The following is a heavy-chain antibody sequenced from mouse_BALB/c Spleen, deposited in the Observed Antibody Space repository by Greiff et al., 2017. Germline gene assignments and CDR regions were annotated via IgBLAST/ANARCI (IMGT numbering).Heavy chain of an antibody. CDR3: ARTDHYYGAYAMDY. D-gene: IGHD1-2*01. CDR1: GYTFTSYW. Sequence: VQLQESGAELARPGASVKLSCKASGYTFTSYWMQWVKQRPGQGLEWIGAIYPGDGDTRYTQKFKGKATLTADKSSSTAYMQLSSLASEDSAVYYCARTDHYYGAYAMDYWGQGTSVTVSS. CDR2: IYPGDGDT. V-gene: IGHV1-87*01. J-gene: IGHJ4*01.